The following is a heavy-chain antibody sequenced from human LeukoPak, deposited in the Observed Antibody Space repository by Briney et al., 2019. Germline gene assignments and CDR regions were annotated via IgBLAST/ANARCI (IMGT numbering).Heavy chain of an antibody. J-gene: IGHJ3*01. V-gene: IGHV3-11*04. CDR1: GFTFSNYY. Sequence: PGGSLRLSCVASGFTFSNYYMGGIRQAPGKGLEWISDISSSGGIIYYADSVKGRFTISRDNAKNSLFLQMNSLRVDDTAVYYCARDHLNGFDVWGQGTMVTVSS. CDR3: ARDHLNGFDV. CDR2: ISSSGGII.